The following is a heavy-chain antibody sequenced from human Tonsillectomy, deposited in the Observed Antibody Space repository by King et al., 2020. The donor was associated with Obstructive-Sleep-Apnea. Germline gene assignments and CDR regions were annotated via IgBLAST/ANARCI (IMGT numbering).Heavy chain of an antibody. D-gene: IGHD1-26*01. J-gene: IGHJ4*02. CDR2: ISWDSGNI. Sequence: VQLVESGGGLVQPGRSLRLSCAASGFTFDDYTMHWVRQAPGKGLEGGSGISWDSGNIAYADSLKGRFSISRDNAKNSLYLQMNSLRDEDTALYYCAKEMVGTTWAAIDYWGQGTLVTVSS. CDR1: GFTFDDYT. V-gene: IGHV3-9*01. CDR3: AKEMVGTTWAAIDY.